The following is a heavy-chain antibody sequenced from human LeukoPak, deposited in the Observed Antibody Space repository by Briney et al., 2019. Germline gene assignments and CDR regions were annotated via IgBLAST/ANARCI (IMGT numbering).Heavy chain of an antibody. Sequence: SETLSLTCAVYGGSFSGYYWSWIRQPPGKGLEWIGEINHSGSTNYNPSLKSRVTISVDTSKNQFSLKLSSVTAADTAAYYCARHPIWFGEFAFDYWGQGTLVTVSS. J-gene: IGHJ4*02. V-gene: IGHV4-34*01. CDR2: INHSGST. CDR3: ARHPIWFGEFAFDY. D-gene: IGHD3-10*01. CDR1: GGSFSGYY.